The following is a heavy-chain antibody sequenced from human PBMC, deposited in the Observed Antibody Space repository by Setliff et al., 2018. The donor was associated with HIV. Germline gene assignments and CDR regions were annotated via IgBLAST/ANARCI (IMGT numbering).Heavy chain of an antibody. D-gene: IGHD3-22*01. CDR1: GGSISSGSYY. J-gene: IGHJ4*02. CDR2: IYTSGST. Sequence: SETLSLSCTVSGGSISSGSYYWSWIRQPAGKGLEWIGRIYTSGSTNYNPSLKSRVTISADTSKNQFSLKLSSVTAADTAVYYCARGKISPRGVVLIDYWGQGTLVTVSS. CDR3: ARGKISPRGVVLIDY. V-gene: IGHV4-61*02.